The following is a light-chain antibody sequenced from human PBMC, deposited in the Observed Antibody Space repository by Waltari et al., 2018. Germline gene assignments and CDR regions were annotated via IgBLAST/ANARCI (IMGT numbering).Light chain of an antibody. V-gene: IGKV1-5*03. CDR1: QSISSW. J-gene: IGKJ2*01. CDR2: KAS. CDR3: QQYNSYPYT. Sequence: DIQMTQSPSTLSASVGDRVPFTCRASQSISSWLAWYQQKPGKAPNLLIYKASSLESGVPSRFSGSGSGTEFTLTISSLQPDDFATYYCQQYNSYPYTFGQGTKLEIK.